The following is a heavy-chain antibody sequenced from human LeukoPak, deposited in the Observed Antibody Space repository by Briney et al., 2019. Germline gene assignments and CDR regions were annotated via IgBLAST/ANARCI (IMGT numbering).Heavy chain of an antibody. CDR3: ARGYSGSHTVFDY. Sequence: VASVKVSCKASGGTVSSYAISWVRQAPGQGLEWMGGIIPIFGTANYAQKFQGRVTITTDESTSTAYMELSSLRSEDTAVYYCARGYSGSHTVFDYWGQGTLVTVSS. J-gene: IGHJ4*02. D-gene: IGHD1-26*01. V-gene: IGHV1-69*05. CDR1: GGTVSSYA. CDR2: IIPIFGTA.